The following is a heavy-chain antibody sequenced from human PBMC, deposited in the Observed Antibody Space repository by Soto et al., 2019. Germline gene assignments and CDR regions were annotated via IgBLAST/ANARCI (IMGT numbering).Heavy chain of an antibody. CDR3: ASDYVPYSYYYYGMDF. D-gene: IGHD3-16*01. V-gene: IGHV1-3*01. Sequence: GASVKVSWKASGYTFTSYAMHWVRQAPGQRLEWMGWINAGNGNTKYSQKFQGRVTITRDTSASTAYMELSSLRSEDTAVYYCASDYVPYSYYYYGMDFWRQGTTVTVSS. CDR2: INAGNGNT. CDR1: GYTFTSYA. J-gene: IGHJ6*02.